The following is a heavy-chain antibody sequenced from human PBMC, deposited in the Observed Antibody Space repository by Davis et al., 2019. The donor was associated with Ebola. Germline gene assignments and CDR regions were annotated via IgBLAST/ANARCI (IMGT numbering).Heavy chain of an antibody. CDR1: GFSFSDSW. CDR3: ANGGSYLEN. Sequence: HTGGSLRLSCAASGFSFSDSWMHWVRQAPGKGLVWVSRINGDGTLITYADSVKGRFTISRDNAKNTLYLQMSSLRAEDTAVYYCANGGSYLENWGRGTLVTVSS. V-gene: IGHV3-74*01. J-gene: IGHJ4*02. D-gene: IGHD1-26*01. CDR2: INGDGTLI.